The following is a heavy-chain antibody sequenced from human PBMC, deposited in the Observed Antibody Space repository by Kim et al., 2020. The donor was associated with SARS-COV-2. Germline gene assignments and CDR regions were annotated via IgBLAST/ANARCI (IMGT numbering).Heavy chain of an antibody. V-gene: IGHV3-21*01. Sequence: GGSLRLSCAASGFTFSSYSMNWVRQAPGKGLEWVSSISSISSYIYYAASVKGRFTISRDNAKNSLYLQMNSLRAEDTAVYYCAGDVPARGDYDILTGYLGGEYYYYMDVWGKGTTVTVSS. CDR2: ISSISSYI. J-gene: IGHJ6*03. D-gene: IGHD3-9*01. CDR3: AGDVPARGDYDILTGYLGGEYYYYMDV. CDR1: GFTFSSYS.